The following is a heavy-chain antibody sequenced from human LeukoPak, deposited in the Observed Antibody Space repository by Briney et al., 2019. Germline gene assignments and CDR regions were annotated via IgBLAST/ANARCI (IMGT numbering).Heavy chain of an antibody. V-gene: IGHV4-34*01. CDR2: INHSGST. CDR3: ARKRPEEGYYFDY. J-gene: IGHJ4*02. Sequence: GEINHSGSTNYNPSLKSRVTISVDTSKNQFSLKLSSVTAADTAVYYCARKRPEEGYYFDYWGQGTLVTVSS.